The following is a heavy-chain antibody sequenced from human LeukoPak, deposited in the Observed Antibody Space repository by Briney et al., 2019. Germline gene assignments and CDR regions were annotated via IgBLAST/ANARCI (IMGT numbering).Heavy chain of an antibody. CDR1: GGSISTYY. V-gene: IGHV4-59*01. D-gene: IGHD2-21*02. CDR2: IYYTGSS. J-gene: IGHJ3*01. Sequence: SETLSLTCTVSGGSISTYYWNWIRQPPGQGLEWIGYIYYTGSSNYNPSHKSRVTISLDTSKNQFSLNLSSVTAADTAVYYCVRRVVVVTANDKSDAFDVWGQGTVVTVSS. CDR3: VRRVVVVTANDKSDAFDV.